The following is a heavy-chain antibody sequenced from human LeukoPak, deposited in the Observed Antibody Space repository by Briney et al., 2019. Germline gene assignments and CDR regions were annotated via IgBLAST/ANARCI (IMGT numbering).Heavy chain of an antibody. CDR2: INPNSGGT. CDR3: ATGIWFGEFRGGSVDY. CDR1: GYTFIGYY. D-gene: IGHD3-10*01. Sequence: ASVKVSCKASGYTFIGYYMHWVRQAPGQGLEWMGWINPNSGGTNYAQKFQGRVTMTRDTSISTAYMELSRLRSEDTAVYYCATGIWFGEFRGGSVDYWGQGTLVTVSS. J-gene: IGHJ4*02. V-gene: IGHV1-2*02.